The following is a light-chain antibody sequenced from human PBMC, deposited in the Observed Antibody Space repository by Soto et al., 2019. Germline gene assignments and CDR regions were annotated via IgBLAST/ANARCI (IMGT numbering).Light chain of an antibody. Sequence: QSVLTQPPSASGSPGQSVTISCTGTSSDVGGYNYVSWYQQHPGKAPKRMISEVSKRPSGVPDRFSGSKSSNTASLTVSGLQAEDDPHYYCSSFAGNNNLVFGGGTTLTVL. J-gene: IGLJ2*01. CDR3: SSFAGNNNLV. V-gene: IGLV2-8*01. CDR2: EVS. CDR1: SSDVGGYNY.